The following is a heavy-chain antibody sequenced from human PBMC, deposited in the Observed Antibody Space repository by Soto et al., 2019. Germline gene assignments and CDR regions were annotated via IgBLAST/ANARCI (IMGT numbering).Heavy chain of an antibody. Sequence: ASVKVSCKASGYTFTGYYMHWVRQAPGQGLEWMGWINPNSGGTNYAQKFQGWVTMTRDTSISTAYMELSRLRSDDTAVYYCAREMTTVSFYFDYWGQGTLVTVSS. J-gene: IGHJ4*02. CDR1: GYTFTGYY. CDR3: AREMTTVSFYFDY. CDR2: INPNSGGT. V-gene: IGHV1-2*04. D-gene: IGHD4-4*01.